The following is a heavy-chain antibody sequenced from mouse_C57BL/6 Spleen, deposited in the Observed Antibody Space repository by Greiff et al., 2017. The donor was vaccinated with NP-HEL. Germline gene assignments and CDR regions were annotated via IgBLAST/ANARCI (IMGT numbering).Heavy chain of an antibody. Sequence: QVQLKQPGAELVMPGASVKLSCKASGCNFTSYWMHWVKQRPGQGLEWIGEIDPSDSYTNSNQKFKGKSTLTVDKSSSTAYMQLSSLTSEDSAVYYCARKLPLYYAMDYWGQGTSVTVSS. V-gene: IGHV1-69*01. CDR2: IDPSDSYT. CDR1: GCNFTSYW. CDR3: ARKLPLYYAMDY. J-gene: IGHJ4*01. D-gene: IGHD1-1*01.